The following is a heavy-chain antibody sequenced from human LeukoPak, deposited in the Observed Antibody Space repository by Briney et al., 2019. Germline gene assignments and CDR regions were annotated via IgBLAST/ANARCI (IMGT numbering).Heavy chain of an antibody. V-gene: IGHV5-51*01. J-gene: IGHJ3*02. CDR3: ARSNPKRITMIVVASPDAFDI. CDR1: GYSFTSYW. CDR2: IYPGDSDT. Sequence: GESLKISCKGSGYSFTSYWIGWVRQMPGKGLEWMGIIYPGDSDTRYSPSFQGQVTISADKSISTAYLQWSSLKASDTAMYYCARSNPKRITMIVVASPDAFDIWGQGTVVTVSS. D-gene: IGHD3-22*01.